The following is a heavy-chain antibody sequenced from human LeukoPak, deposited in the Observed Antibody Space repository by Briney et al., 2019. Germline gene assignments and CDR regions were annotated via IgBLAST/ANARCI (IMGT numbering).Heavy chain of an antibody. CDR1: GFTFSSYW. V-gene: IGHV3-7*01. D-gene: IGHD5-18*01. J-gene: IGHJ4*02. Sequence: GGSLRLSCAASGFTFSSYWMTWVRQAPGKGLEWVANIIQDGSEKNYVDSVKGRFTISRDNAKNSLYLQMNSLRAEDTAVYYCAREHFYGYAGYYFDYWGQGTLVTVSS. CDR3: AREHFYGYAGYYFDY. CDR2: IIQDGSEK.